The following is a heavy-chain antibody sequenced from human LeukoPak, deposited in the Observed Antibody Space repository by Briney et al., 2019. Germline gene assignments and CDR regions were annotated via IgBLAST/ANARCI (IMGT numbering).Heavy chain of an antibody. V-gene: IGHV3-9*03. J-gene: IGHJ6*03. CDR3: AKAAGTSYYYYYMDV. CDR1: GFTFDDYA. CDR2: ISWNSGSI. Sequence: PGRSLRLSCAASGFTFDDYAMHWVRQAAGKGLEWVSGISWNSGSIGYADSVKGRFTISRDNAKNSLYLQMNSLRAEDMALYYCAKAAGTSYYYYYMDVWGKGTTVTVSS. D-gene: IGHD6-19*01.